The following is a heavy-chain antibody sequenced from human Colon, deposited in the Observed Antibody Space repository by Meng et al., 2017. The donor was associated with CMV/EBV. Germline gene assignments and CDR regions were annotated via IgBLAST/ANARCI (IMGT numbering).Heavy chain of an antibody. CDR2: ILNDADLR. CDR1: GIVFNNYG. D-gene: IGHD3-10*01. V-gene: IGHV3-30*02. Sequence: GGSLRLSCAASGIVFNNYGIHWLRQAPGKGLEWVAFILNDADLRYNGDIVKGRFIVSRDKLKNTAFLLMTSLRVEDTALYYCVGHEGGPREGVRLVWGQGTLVTVSS. CDR3: VGHEGGPREGVRLV. J-gene: IGHJ4*02.